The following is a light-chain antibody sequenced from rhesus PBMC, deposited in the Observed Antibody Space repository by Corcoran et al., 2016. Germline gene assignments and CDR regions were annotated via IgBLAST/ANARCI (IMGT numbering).Light chain of an antibody. J-gene: IGKJ1*01. V-gene: IGKV1S12*01. Sequence: DIQMIQSPSALSASVGDSVTISCGASQKIYSNLAWYQQNPGKAPKLLIYASSSLQTGIPSRFRGSGSGTDFTLTISSLQPEDSAGYYCPHYYDKPWTFGPGTKVAIK. CDR3: PHYYDKPWT. CDR2: ASS. CDR1: QKIYSN.